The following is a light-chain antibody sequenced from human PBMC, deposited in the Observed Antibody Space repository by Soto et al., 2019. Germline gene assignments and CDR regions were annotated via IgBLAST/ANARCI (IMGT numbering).Light chain of an antibody. CDR1: HGISS. V-gene: IGKV1D-12*01. CDR3: QKDKSFKIT. CDR2: GAS. Sequence: IQITQSPSAVSSFVGDRVTMTCLASHGISSLAWYQHKPGRAPKLLIFGASSLQSGVPSRFSGSRSRKDFPLTISSMQPEDFATYYCQKDKSFKITFGQGTSMEIK. J-gene: IGKJ5*01.